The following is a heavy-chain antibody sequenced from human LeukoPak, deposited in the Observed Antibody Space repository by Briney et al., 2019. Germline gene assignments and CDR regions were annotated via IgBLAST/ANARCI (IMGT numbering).Heavy chain of an antibody. CDR3: ARDTNWFDP. Sequence: PSETLSLTCTVSGGSISSYYWSWIRQPPGKGLDWIGYIYYSGSTNYNPSLKSRVTISVDTSKNQFSLKLSSVTAADTAVYYCARDTNWFDPWGQGTLVTVSS. CDR2: IYYSGST. CDR1: GGSISSYY. V-gene: IGHV4-59*01. J-gene: IGHJ5*02.